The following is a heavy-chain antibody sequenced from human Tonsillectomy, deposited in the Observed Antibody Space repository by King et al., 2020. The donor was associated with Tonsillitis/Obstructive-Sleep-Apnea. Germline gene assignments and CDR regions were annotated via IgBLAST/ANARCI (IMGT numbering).Heavy chain of an antibody. V-gene: IGHV3-53*01. J-gene: IGHJ3*02. CDR2: IYSGGST. CDR1: GFTVSSNY. D-gene: IGHD3-10*01. Sequence: QLVQSGGGLIQPGGSLRLSCAASGFTVSSNYMSWVRQAPGKGLEWGSVIYSGGSTYYADSVKGRFTISRDNSKNTLYLQMNSLGAEDTAVYYCARPREVLDGAFDIWGQGTMVTVSS. CDR3: ARPREVLDGAFDI.